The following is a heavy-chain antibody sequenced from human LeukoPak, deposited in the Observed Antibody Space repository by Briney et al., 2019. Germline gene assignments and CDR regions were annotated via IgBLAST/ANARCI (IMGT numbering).Heavy chain of an antibody. CDR3: ARGRISAWQRRYFDY. D-gene: IGHD6-25*01. CDR2: ISWNSGSI. CDR1: GFTFDDYA. V-gene: IGHV3-9*01. J-gene: IGHJ4*02. Sequence: GGSLRLSCAASGFTFDDYAMHWVRQAPGKGLEWVSGISWNSGSIGCADSVKGRFTISRDNAKNSLYLQMNSLRAEDTALYYCARGRISAWQRRYFDYWGQGTLVTVSS.